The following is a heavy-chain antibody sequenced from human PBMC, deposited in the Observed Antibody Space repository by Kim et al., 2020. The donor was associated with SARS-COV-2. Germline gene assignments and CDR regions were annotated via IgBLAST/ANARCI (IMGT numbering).Heavy chain of an antibody. J-gene: IGHJ4*02. Sequence: YADSVKVRFTVSRDNSKSMLYLQLSSLRAEDTAVYFCAREYTVSTTTSFDYWGQGTLVTVSS. D-gene: IGHD4-4*01. CDR3: AREYTVSTTTSFDY. V-gene: IGHV3-30*15.